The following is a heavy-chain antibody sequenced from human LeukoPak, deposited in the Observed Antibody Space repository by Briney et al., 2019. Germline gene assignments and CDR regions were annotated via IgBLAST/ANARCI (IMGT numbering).Heavy chain of an antibody. D-gene: IGHD2-21*01. Sequence: GGSLRLSCEASGFIFSSAWMTWVRQAPGKGLEWVASISDSGGTTYYADSVKGRFTISRDNSKNTLYLQMNSLRAEDTAVYYCAKDSPAAGDWVYYFDYWGQGTLVTVSS. V-gene: IGHV3-23*01. CDR1: GFIFSSA. CDR3: AKDSPAAGDWVYYFDY. J-gene: IGHJ4*02. CDR2: ISDSGGTT.